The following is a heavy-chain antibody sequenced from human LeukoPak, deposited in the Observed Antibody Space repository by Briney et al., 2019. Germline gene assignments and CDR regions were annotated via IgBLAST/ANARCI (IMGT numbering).Heavy chain of an antibody. D-gene: IGHD6-13*01. CDR2: ISWNSGII. CDR3: AKEYGSSWYVNDFDY. CDR1: GFTFDDYV. Sequence: GRSLRLSCAASGFTFDDYVMHWVRQAPGKGLEWVSGISWNSGIIVYADSVKGRFTISRDNAKNSLYLQMNSLRAEDTAVYYCAKEYGSSWYVNDFDYWGQGTLVTVSS. V-gene: IGHV3-9*01. J-gene: IGHJ4*02.